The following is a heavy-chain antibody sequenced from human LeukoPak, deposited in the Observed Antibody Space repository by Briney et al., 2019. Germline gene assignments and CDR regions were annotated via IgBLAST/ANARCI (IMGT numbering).Heavy chain of an antibody. Sequence: GGSLRLSCAASGFTFSSYEMNWVRQAPGKGLEWVSYISSSGTTIYYADSVKGRFTISRDNAKNSLYLQMSSLRAGDTAVYYCASLDRGSYYSFDYWGQGTLVTVSS. J-gene: IGHJ4*02. CDR3: ASLDRGSYYSFDY. D-gene: IGHD1-26*01. CDR2: ISSSGTTI. V-gene: IGHV3-48*03. CDR1: GFTFSSYE.